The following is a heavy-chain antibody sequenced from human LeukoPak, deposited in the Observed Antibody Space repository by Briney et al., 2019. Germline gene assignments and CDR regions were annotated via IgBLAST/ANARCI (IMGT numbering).Heavy chain of an antibody. D-gene: IGHD2/OR15-2a*01. J-gene: IGHJ4*02. CDR1: GGPISSSSYY. Sequence: NPSETVSLTCTVSGGPISSSSYYWGWIRQPPGKGLEWIGSIYYSGSTYYNPSLKSRVTISVDTSKSQFSLKLSSVTAADTAVYYCARTTFYGDYVDYWGQGTLVTVSS. V-gene: IGHV4-39*01. CDR2: IYYSGST. CDR3: ARTTFYGDYVDY.